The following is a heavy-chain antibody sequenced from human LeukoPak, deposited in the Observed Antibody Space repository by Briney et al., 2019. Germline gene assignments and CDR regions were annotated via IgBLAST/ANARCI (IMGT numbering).Heavy chain of an antibody. Sequence: GGSLRLSCAASGFTFSSYAMSWVRQAPGKGLEWVLGISGSGGSTYYADSVKGRFTISRDNSKNTLYLQMNSLRAEDTAVYYCAKHPDFLLEWLLCGMDVWGQGTTVTVSS. J-gene: IGHJ6*02. CDR1: GFTFSSYA. V-gene: IGHV3-23*01. D-gene: IGHD3-3*01. CDR2: ISGSGGST. CDR3: AKHPDFLLEWLLCGMDV.